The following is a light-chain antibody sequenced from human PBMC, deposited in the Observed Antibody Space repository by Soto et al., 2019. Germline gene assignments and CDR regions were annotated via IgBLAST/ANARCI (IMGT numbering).Light chain of an antibody. J-gene: IGKJ4*01. CDR2: GAS. CDR1: QSISDT. V-gene: IGKV3-20*01. CDR3: QQYGSSLT. Sequence: VTRAPAPPSVSPGGRATLSCSASQSISDTLACYQQKPGQAPRLLIHGASSRAPGFPARFSGSGSGTDFTLTISRLEPEDFAVYYCQQYGSSLTFGGGTKVDIK.